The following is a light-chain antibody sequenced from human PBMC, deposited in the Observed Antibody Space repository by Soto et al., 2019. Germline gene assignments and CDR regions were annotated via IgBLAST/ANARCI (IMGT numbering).Light chain of an antibody. J-gene: IGLJ2*01. Sequence: QSALTQPASVSGSPGQSITISCTGTSSDVGGDNFVSWYQQHPGKAPKLILFDVNNRPSGVSNRFSGSKSDNTASLPISGLQSEDEAEYFCSSYKASSTLVVFGGGTKLTVL. CDR3: SSYKASSTLVV. V-gene: IGLV2-14*03. CDR1: SSDVGGDNF. CDR2: DVN.